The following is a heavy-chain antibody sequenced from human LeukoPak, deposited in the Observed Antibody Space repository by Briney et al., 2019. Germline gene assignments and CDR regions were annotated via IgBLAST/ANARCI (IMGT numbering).Heavy chain of an antibody. CDR2: IYYSGST. CDR1: GGSISSYY. Sequence: SETLSLTCTVSGGSISSYYWSWIRQPPGKGLEWIGYIYYSGSTNYNPSLKSRVTISVDTSKNQFSLKLSSVTAADTAVYYCTRQKRAFDIWGQGTMVTVSS. J-gene: IGHJ3*02. CDR3: TRQKRAFDI. V-gene: IGHV4-59*08.